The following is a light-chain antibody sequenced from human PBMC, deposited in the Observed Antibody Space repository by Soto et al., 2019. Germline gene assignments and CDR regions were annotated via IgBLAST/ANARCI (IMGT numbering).Light chain of an antibody. J-gene: IGKJ2*01. CDR3: HHYYTSPPLYT. V-gene: IGKV4-1*01. Sequence: DIVMTQSPESLAVSLGERATINCKSSQSILYSSNNKNYVAWYQQKPGQPPRLLIYWASTRESGVPDRFSGSGSGTDFTLTISSLQPEDVAVYYCHHYYTSPPLYTFGHGTKVEIK. CDR1: QSILYSSNNKNY. CDR2: WAS.